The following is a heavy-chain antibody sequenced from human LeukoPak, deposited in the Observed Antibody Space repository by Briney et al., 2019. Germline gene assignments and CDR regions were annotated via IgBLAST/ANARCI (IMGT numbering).Heavy chain of an antibody. CDR2: INHSGST. CDR3: ARARVVVPAAMRWNYYYYGMDV. J-gene: IGHJ6*02. D-gene: IGHD2-2*01. CDR1: GGSFSGYY. V-gene: IGHV4-34*01. Sequence: PSETLSLTCAVYGGSFSGYYWSWIRQPPGKGLEWIGEINHSGSTNYNPSLKSRVTISVDTSKNQFSLKLSSVTAADTAVYYCARARVVVPAAMRWNYYYYGMDVWGQGTTVTVSS.